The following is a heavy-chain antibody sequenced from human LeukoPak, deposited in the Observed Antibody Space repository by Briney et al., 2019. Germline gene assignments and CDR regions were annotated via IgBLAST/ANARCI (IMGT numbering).Heavy chain of an antibody. Sequence: GGSLRLSCAASGFTFSSYAMHWVRQAPGKGLEWVAVISYDGSNKYYADSVKGRFTISRDNAKNSLYLQMNSLRAEDTALYHCAREAAAGSDYWGQGTLVTVSS. J-gene: IGHJ4*02. D-gene: IGHD6-13*01. CDR1: GFTFSSYA. CDR3: AREAAAGSDY. CDR2: ISYDGSNK. V-gene: IGHV3-30-3*01.